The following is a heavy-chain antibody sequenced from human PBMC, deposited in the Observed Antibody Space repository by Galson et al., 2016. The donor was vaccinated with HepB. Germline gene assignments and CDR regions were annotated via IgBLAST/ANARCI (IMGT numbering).Heavy chain of an antibody. CDR1: GFTFSDAW. CDR3: ARDERTGTFYTFDS. J-gene: IGHJ4*02. V-gene: IGHV3-15*01. CDR2: IKSKTDGGTA. Sequence: SLRLSCAVSGFTFSDAWMSWVRQAPGKGLEWIGRIKSKTDGGTADYAAPVKGRFTISRDDSKTTLYLQMNSLKAEDTAVYYCARDERTGTFYTFDSWGQGTLVTVSS. D-gene: IGHD1-26*01.